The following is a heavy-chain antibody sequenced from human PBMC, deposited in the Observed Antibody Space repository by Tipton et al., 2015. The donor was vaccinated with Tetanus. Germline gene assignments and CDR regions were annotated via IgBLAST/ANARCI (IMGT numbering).Heavy chain of an antibody. Sequence: TLSLTCTVSGGSISSGGYYWTWIRQHPERGLEWIGYIYYTGNTYYNPSLKSRVTISVDTSKNQFSLKLTSLTAADTAVYLCARRLIQNWFDPWGQGTLVTVSS. CDR3: ARRLIQNWFDP. V-gene: IGHV4-31*03. D-gene: IGHD2-8*01. CDR2: IYYTGNT. CDR1: GGSISSGGYY. J-gene: IGHJ5*02.